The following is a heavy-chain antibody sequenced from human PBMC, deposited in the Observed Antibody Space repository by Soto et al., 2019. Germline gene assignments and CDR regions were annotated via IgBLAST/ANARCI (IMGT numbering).Heavy chain of an antibody. CDR2: IIPLFDTP. J-gene: IGHJ4*02. V-gene: IGHV1-69*12. CDR1: GATFSTYA. D-gene: IGHD6-6*01. CDR3: ASLAGYSIS. Sequence: QVHLVQSGAEVKKPGSSVKVSCTTSGATFSTYAISWVRQVPGQGLEWMGGIIPLFDTPNYAQRFQGRVTITADESTSTAYMNLSSLTSEDSAVYYCASLAGYSISWGQGTLVTVSS.